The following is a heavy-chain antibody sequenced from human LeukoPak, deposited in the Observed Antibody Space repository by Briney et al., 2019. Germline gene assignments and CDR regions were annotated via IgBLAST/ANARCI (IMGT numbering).Heavy chain of an antibody. CDR3: VKPPFSSWYYFDY. V-gene: IGHV3-30-3*02. D-gene: IGHD6-13*01. CDR2: ISDDGSRQ. Sequence: GRSLRLSCAATGFTFSNYAIHWGRQAPGKGLEWVAFISDDGSRQHYADSVKGRFTISRDNSKNTLNLQMNSLRAEDTAVYYCVKPPFSSWYYFDYWGQGTPVTVSS. J-gene: IGHJ4*02. CDR1: GFTFSNYA.